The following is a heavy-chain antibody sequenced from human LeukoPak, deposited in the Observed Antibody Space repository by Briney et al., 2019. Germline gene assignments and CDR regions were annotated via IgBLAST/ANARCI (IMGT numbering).Heavy chain of an antibody. D-gene: IGHD3-16*01. CDR3: ASGYDVSEYFQH. V-gene: IGHV4-34*01. Sequence: SETLSLTCAVYGGSFSGYYWSWIRQPPGKGPEWIGEINHSGSTNYNPSLKSRVTISVDTSKNQFSLKLSSVTAADTAVYYCASGYDVSEYFQHWGQGTLVTVSS. CDR2: INHSGST. J-gene: IGHJ1*01. CDR1: GGSFSGYY.